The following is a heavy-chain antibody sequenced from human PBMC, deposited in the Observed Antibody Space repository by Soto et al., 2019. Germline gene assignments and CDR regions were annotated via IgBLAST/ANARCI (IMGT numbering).Heavy chain of an antibody. D-gene: IGHD4-17*01. J-gene: IGHJ4*02. Sequence: EVQLLESGGGLVQPGGSLRLSCAASGFTFSSYAMSWVRQASGKGLEWVSANSGSGGSTYYADSVKGRFTISKDNSKNTLYLPMNSLIAENKAVYYCARLPPVTTSLYFDYWGQGTLVTVSS. CDR1: GFTFSSYA. V-gene: IGHV3-23*01. CDR3: ARLPPVTTSLYFDY. CDR2: NSGSGGST.